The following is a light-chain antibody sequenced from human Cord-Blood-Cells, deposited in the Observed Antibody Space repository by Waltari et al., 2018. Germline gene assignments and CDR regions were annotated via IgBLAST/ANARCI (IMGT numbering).Light chain of an antibody. Sequence: QAVLTQPASLSASPGASASLTCTLRSGINVGTYRIYWYQQKPGSPPQYLLRYKSDSDKQQGSGVPSRFSESKDASANAGILLISGLQSEDEADYYCMIWHSSASRFGGGTKLTVL. CDR3: MIWHSSASR. CDR2: YKSDSDK. CDR1: SGINVGTYR. V-gene: IGLV5-45*01. J-gene: IGLJ3*02.